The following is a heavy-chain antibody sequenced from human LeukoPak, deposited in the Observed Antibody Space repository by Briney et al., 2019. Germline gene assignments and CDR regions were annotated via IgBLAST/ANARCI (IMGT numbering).Heavy chain of an antibody. D-gene: IGHD6-19*01. J-gene: IGHJ4*02. CDR3: ARGGIAVAGIGNFDY. CDR1: GGTFSSYA. CDR2: IIPIFGIA. Sequence: SVKVSCKASGGTFSSYAISWVRQAPGQGLEWIGRIIPIFGIANYAQEFQGRVTITPEKSTSTAYMELSSLRSEDTAVYYCARGGIAVAGIGNFDYWGQGTLVTVSS. V-gene: IGHV1-69*04.